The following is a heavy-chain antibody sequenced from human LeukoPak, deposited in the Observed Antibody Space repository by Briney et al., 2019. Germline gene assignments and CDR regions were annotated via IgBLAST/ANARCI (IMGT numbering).Heavy chain of an antibody. CDR1: GGAISSGGYY. J-gene: IGHJ4*02. CDR3: ARDHVGRDGYNPPPY. CDR2: IYTSGST. D-gene: IGHD5-24*01. Sequence: TLSLTCTVSGGAISSGGYYWSWIRQPWGKGLECIGRIYTSGSTNYNTYLKTRVTISVDTSKNQYSLKLSSVTAADTAVYYCARDHVGRDGYNPPPYSGQGTLVTVSS. V-gene: IGHV4-61*02.